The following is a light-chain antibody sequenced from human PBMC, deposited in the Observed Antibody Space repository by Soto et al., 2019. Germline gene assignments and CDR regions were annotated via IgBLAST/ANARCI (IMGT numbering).Light chain of an antibody. CDR2: DAS. J-gene: IGKJ2*01. CDR1: QSISSW. Sequence: DIQMTQSPSTLSASVGDRVTITCRASQSISSWLAWYQQKPGKAPKLLIYDASSLESGGPSRFSGSGSGTESTLTISSLQPDDFATYYGQQYNSYSYTFGQGTKLDIK. V-gene: IGKV1-5*01. CDR3: QQYNSYSYT.